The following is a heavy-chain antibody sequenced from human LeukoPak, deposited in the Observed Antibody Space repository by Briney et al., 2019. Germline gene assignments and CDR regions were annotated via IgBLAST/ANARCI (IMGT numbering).Heavy chain of an antibody. CDR1: GFTFTNYA. CDR2: ISKDGSDK. V-gene: IGHV3-30*01. J-gene: IGHJ4*02. CDR3: ARDAYYSSGTYFDS. Sequence: GSPRLSCAASGFTFTNYAMHWVRQAPGKGLEWVTVISKDGSDKNYADSVKGRFTISRDNSMNTLFLQMNSLRTDDTAVYFCARDAYYSSGTYFDSWGQGTLVTVSS. D-gene: IGHD3-10*01.